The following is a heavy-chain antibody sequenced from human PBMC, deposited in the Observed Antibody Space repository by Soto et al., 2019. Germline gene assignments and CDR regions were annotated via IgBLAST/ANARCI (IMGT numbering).Heavy chain of an antibody. V-gene: IGHV5-10-1*01. J-gene: IGHJ4*02. D-gene: IGHD3-22*01. CDR1: GYSFTSYW. Sequence: RGESLKISCKGSGYSFTSYWISWVRQMPGKGLEWMGRIDPSDSYTNYSPSFQGHVTISADKSISTAYLQWSSLKASDTAMYYCASAYYDSSGPKSDYWGQGTLVTVSS. CDR2: IDPSDSYT. CDR3: ASAYYDSSGPKSDY.